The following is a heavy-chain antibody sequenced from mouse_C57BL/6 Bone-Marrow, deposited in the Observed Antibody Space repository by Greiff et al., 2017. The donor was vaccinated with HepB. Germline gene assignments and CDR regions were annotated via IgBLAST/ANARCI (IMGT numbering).Heavy chain of an antibody. CDR1: GYTFTDYY. J-gene: IGHJ1*03. Sequence: EVQLQQSGPELVKPGASVKISCKASGYTFTDYYMNWVKQSHGKSLEWIGDINRNNGGTNYNQKFKGKATLTVDKSSSTACMELRSLTADDSAVYNRARSDGNYPRWYFDVWGTVTTVTVSS. D-gene: IGHD2-1*01. CDR2: INRNNGGT. V-gene: IGHV1-26*01. CDR3: ARSDGNYPRWYFDV.